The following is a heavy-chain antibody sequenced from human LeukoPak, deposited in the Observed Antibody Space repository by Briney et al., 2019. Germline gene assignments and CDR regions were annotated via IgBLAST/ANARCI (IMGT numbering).Heavy chain of an antibody. CDR1: GFTFSSYS. Sequence: GGSLRLSCAASGFTFSSYSMNWVRQAPGKGLEWVSSISSSSYIYYADSVKGRFTISRDNAKNSLYLQMNSLRAEDTAVYYCARCRRYCSSTSCPDYWGQGTLVTVSS. V-gene: IGHV3-21*01. D-gene: IGHD2-2*01. J-gene: IGHJ4*02. CDR2: ISSSSYI. CDR3: ARCRRYCSSTSCPDY.